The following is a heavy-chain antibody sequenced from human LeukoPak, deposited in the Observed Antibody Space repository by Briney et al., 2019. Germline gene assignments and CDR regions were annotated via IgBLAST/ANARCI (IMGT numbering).Heavy chain of an antibody. CDR3: ANLNFEKYQRHYYYYGMDV. Sequence: ASVKVSCKASGYTFTSYDINWVRQATGQGLEWMGRIIPILGIANYAQKFQGRVTITADKSTSTAYMELSSLRSEDTAVYYCANLNFEKYQRHYYYYGMDVWGQGTTVTVSS. V-gene: IGHV1-69*04. D-gene: IGHD2-2*01. J-gene: IGHJ6*02. CDR2: IIPILGIA. CDR1: GYTFTSYD.